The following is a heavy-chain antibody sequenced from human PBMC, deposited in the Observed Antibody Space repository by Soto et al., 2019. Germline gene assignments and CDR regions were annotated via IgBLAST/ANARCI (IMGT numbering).Heavy chain of an antibody. D-gene: IGHD4-17*01. J-gene: IGHJ6*02. CDR3: ARVTTVVTPVDYYYYGMDV. V-gene: IGHV5-51*01. Sequence: XESLKVSCKCSGYSCTSYWVGWVLQMPGKGLEWMGIIYPGDSDTRYSPSFQGQVTISADKSISTAYLQWSSLKASDTAMYYCARVTTVVTPVDYYYYGMDVWGQGTTVTVSS. CDR1: GYSCTSYW. CDR2: IYPGDSDT.